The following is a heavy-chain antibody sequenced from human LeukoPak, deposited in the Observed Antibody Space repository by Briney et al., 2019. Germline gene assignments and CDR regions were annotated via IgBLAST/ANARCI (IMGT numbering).Heavy chain of an antibody. D-gene: IGHD6-19*01. CDR2: IYYSGST. Sequence: ASETLSLTCTVSGGSISSYYWSWIRQPPGKGLEWIGYIYYSGSTNYNPSLKSRVTISVDTSKNQFSLKLSSVTAADTAVYYCARDRDSSGWYWFDPWGQGTLVTVSS. CDR1: GGSISSYY. CDR3: ARDRDSSGWYWFDP. V-gene: IGHV4-59*12. J-gene: IGHJ5*02.